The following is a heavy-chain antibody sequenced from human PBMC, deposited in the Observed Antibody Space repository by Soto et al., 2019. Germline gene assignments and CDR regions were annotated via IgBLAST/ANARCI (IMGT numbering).Heavy chain of an antibody. CDR1: GGTFSSYA. D-gene: IGHD2-2*01. V-gene: IGHV1-69*01. CDR2: IIPIFGTA. CDR3: ARDGCSSTSCYGSCYYGMDV. Sequence: QVQLVQSGAEVKKPGSSVKVSCKASGGTFSSYAISWVRQAPGQGLEWMGGIIPIFGTANYAQKFQGRVTITADESTSTAYMELSSLRSEDTAVYYCARDGCSSTSCYGSCYYGMDVWGQGTTVTVS. J-gene: IGHJ6*02.